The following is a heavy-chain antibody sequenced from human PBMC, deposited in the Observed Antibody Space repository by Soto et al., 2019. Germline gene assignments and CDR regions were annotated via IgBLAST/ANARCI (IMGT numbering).Heavy chain of an antibody. CDR3: ARGTYESGLDR. V-gene: IGHV1-69*01. J-gene: IGHJ5*02. Sequence: QVQMVQSGAVVKKPGSSVKVSCKASGDTFRTYAVNWVRQAPGQGLEWMGGTIPIFGTPTYAETFQGRVTITADDSTRTAHMEVTNLTSDDTAVYYCARGTYESGLDRWGQGTLVTVSS. CDR2: TIPIFGTP. CDR1: GDTFRTYA. D-gene: IGHD3-10*01.